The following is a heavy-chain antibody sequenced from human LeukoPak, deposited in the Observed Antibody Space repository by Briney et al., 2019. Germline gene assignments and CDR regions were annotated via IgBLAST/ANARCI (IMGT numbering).Heavy chain of an antibody. V-gene: IGHV3-48*02. J-gene: IGHJ4*02. CDR2: ISSSSSTI. CDR3: ARDPITYYYGSGSPGYFDY. Sequence: HPGGSLRLSCAASGFTFSSYSMKWVRQAPGKGLEWVSYISSSSSTIYYADSVKGRFTISRDNAKNSLYLQMNSLRDEDTAVYYCARDPITYYYGSGSPGYFDYWGQGTLVTVSS. D-gene: IGHD3-10*01. CDR1: GFTFSSYS.